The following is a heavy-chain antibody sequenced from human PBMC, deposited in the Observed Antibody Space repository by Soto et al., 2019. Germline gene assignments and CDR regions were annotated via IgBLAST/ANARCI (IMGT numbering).Heavy chain of an antibody. CDR3: AKGSHGSSGPFDS. CDR2: ISYDGSNQ. J-gene: IGHJ4*02. Sequence: GGSLRPSCAASGFTFSDYGVHWVRQAPGKGLEWVAVISYDGSNQYYLDSVKGRFTISRDNSKNTLYLQMNSLRPEDTAVYYCAKGSHGSSGPFDSWGQGTLVTVSS. CDR1: GFTFSDYG. V-gene: IGHV3-30*18. D-gene: IGHD2-15*01.